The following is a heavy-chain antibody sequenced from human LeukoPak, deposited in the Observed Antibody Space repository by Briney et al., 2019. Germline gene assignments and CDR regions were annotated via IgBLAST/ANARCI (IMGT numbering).Heavy chain of an antibody. CDR2: ISGSGGST. CDR3: AKPYSGTILTGWFDP. CDR1: GGSISSGGYY. D-gene: IGHD3-9*01. V-gene: IGHV3-23*01. Sequence: LSLTCTVSGGSISSGGYYWSWIRQHPGKGLEWVSIISGSGGSTSYADSVKGRFTISRDNSKNTLYLQMNSLRAEDTALYYCAKPYSGTILTGWFDPWGQGTLVTVSS. J-gene: IGHJ5*02.